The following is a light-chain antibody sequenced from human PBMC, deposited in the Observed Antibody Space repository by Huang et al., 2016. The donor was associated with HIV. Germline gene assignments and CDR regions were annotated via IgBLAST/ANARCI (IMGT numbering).Light chain of an antibody. CDR2: TAS. Sequence: DIQMTQSPPSLSASVGDRVTFTCRANQNITKSLNWYQQKPGKAPKLLIYTASTLESGVPSMFSGSGSESRYTLNIVNLQPEDFATYYCQQSFSVPRTFG. V-gene: IGKV1-39*01. CDR3: QQSFSVPRT. CDR1: QNITKS. J-gene: IGKJ1*01.